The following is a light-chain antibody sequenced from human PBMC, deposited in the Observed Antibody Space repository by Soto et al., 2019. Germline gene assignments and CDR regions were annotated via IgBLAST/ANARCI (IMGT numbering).Light chain of an antibody. J-gene: IGKJ1*01. CDR2: EAS. CDR1: QTISSW. CDR3: QQYGSSPWT. Sequence: DIQMTQSPSTLSGSVGDRVTITCRASQTISSWLAWYQQKPGKAPKLLIYEASTLKSGVPSRFSGSGSGTDFTLTISRLEPEDFAVYCCQQYGSSPWTFGQGTKVDI. V-gene: IGKV1-5*03.